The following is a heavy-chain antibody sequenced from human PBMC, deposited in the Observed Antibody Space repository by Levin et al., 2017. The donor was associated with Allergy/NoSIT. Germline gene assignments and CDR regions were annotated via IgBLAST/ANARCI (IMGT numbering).Heavy chain of an antibody. Sequence: SETLSLTCAVYGGSFSGYYWSWIRQPPGKGLEWIGEINHSGSTNYNPSLKSRVTISLDTSKNQFSLKLTSVTAADTAVYYCARDYDGSVDFWGQGTLVTVSS. CDR2: INHSGST. CDR3: ARDYDGSVDF. V-gene: IGHV4-34*01. J-gene: IGHJ4*02. D-gene: IGHD3-3*01. CDR1: GGSFSGYY.